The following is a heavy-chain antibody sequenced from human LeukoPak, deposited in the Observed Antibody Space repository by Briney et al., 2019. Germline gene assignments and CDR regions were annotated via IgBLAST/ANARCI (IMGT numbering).Heavy chain of an antibody. Sequence: SETLSLTCTVSGGSISGYYWSWIRQPVGKGLEWIGRIYTSESINYNPILKSRITMSVDTSKNHISLRLSSVTAADTAVYFCARDDLVYSVHHGMDVWGRGITVTVSS. CDR1: GGSISGYY. CDR3: ARDDLVYSVHHGMDV. D-gene: IGHD2-15*01. CDR2: IYTSESI. V-gene: IGHV4-4*07. J-gene: IGHJ6*02.